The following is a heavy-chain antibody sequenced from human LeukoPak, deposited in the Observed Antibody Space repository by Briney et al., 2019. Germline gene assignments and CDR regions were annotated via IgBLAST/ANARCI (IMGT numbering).Heavy chain of an antibody. Sequence: SQTLSLTCTVSGGSISSGDYYWSWTRQPPGKGLEWIGYIYYSGSTYYNPSLKSRVTISVDTSKNQFSLKLSSVTATDTAVYYCARAYYDILTGYGPDAFDIWGQGTMVTVSS. J-gene: IGHJ3*02. CDR3: ARAYYDILTGYGPDAFDI. CDR1: GGSISSGDYY. D-gene: IGHD3-9*01. CDR2: IYYSGST. V-gene: IGHV4-30-4*01.